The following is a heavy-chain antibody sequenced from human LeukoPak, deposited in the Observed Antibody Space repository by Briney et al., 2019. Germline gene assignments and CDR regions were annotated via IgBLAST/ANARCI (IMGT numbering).Heavy chain of an antibody. V-gene: IGHV1-2*02. CDR3: ARGGSSSGSYYYGVDA. D-gene: IGHD3-10*01. J-gene: IGHJ6*02. CDR2: INPNSGGT. CDR1: GYTFTAYY. Sequence: GASVKVSCKASGYTFTAYYIHWVRQAPGQGLEWMGWINPNSGGTNYAQKFQGRVTMTRDTSISTAYMDLSSLISDDTAVYYCARGGSSSGSYYYGVDAWGQGTTVTVSS.